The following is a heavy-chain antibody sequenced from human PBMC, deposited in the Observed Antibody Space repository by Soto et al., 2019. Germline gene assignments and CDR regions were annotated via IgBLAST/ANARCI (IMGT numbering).Heavy chain of an antibody. V-gene: IGHV4-61*01. CDR1: CGSVSSGSYY. D-gene: IGHD1-26*01. Sequence: SETLSLTCTVSCGSVSSGSYYWSWVRQPPGKGLEWIAYIYYSGSTNYNPSLKSRVTISVDRSKNQFSLKMNSVTAADTAVYYCARATYYYYGMDVWGQGTTVTVS. CDR2: IYYSGST. J-gene: IGHJ6*01. CDR3: ARATYYYYGMDV.